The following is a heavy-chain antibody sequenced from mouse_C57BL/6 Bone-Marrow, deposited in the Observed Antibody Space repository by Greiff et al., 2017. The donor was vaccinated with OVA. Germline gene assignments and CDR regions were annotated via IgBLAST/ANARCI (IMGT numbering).Heavy chain of an antibody. D-gene: IGHD2-4*01. V-gene: IGHV5-6*01. CDR1: GFTFSSYG. Sequence: EVQVVESGGDLVKPGGSLKLSCAASGFTFSSYGMSWVRQTPDKRLEWVATISSGGSYTYYPDSVKGRFTISRDNAKNTLYLQMSSLKSEDTAMYYCARSYDYDVDYWGQGTTLTVSS. CDR2: ISSGGSYT. J-gene: IGHJ2*01. CDR3: ARSYDYDVDY.